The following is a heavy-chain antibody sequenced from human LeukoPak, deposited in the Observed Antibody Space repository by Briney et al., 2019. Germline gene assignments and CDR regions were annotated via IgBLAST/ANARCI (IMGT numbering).Heavy chain of an antibody. CDR3: ARVGFGELEVYDY. J-gene: IGHJ4*02. V-gene: IGHV1-69*04. CDR2: IIPILGIA. Sequence: GASVKVSCKASGGTFSSYAISWVRQAPGQGLEWMGRIIPILGIANYAQKFQGRVTITADKSTSTAYKELSSLRPEDTAVYYCARVGFGELEVYDYWGQGTLVTVSS. D-gene: IGHD3-10*01. CDR1: GGTFSSYA.